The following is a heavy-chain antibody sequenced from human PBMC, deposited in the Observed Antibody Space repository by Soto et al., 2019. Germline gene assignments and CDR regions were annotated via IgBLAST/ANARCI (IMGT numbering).Heavy chain of an antibody. J-gene: IGHJ5*02. D-gene: IGHD2-8*02. V-gene: IGHV4-59*01. CDR2: INYSGRS. CDR3: ARSYCADSVSCNWFDP. CDR1: GDSSSTYY. Sequence: QVQLQESGPGLVKSSETLSLTCSVSGDSSSTYYWGWIRQPPGKGLEWIGYINYSGRSNHNPSITRRLSISEDASKNQVSMKLTSVTAADTAVYYCARSYCADSVSCNWFDPWGQGTLVVVSS.